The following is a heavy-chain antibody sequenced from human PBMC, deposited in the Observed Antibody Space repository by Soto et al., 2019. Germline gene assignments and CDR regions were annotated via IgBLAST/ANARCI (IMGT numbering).Heavy chain of an antibody. V-gene: IGHV3-23*01. Sequence: GGSLRLSCAASGFTFSSYAMSWVRQAPGKGLEWASAISGSGGSTYYADSVKGRFTISRDNSKNTLYLQMNSLRAEDTAVYYCAKVVGVEAAAGIKSAEYFQHWGQGTLVTVSS. CDR3: AKVVGVEAAAGIKSAEYFQH. CDR2: ISGSGGST. D-gene: IGHD6-13*01. J-gene: IGHJ1*01. CDR1: GFTFSSYA.